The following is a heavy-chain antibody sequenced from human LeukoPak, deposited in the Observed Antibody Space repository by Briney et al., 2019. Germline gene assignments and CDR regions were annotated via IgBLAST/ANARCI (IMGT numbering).Heavy chain of an antibody. CDR3: TTDSDYYDSSGYYQGNYFDY. V-gene: IGHV3-15*01. J-gene: IGHJ4*02. CDR2: IKSKTDGRTT. Sequence: GGSLRLSCAASGFTFSNAWMSWVRQAPGKGLEWVGRIKSKTDGRTTDYAAPVKGRFTISRDDSKNTLYLQMNSLKTEDTAVYYCTTDSDYYDSSGYYQGNYFDYWGQGTLVTVSS. CDR1: GFTFSNAW. D-gene: IGHD3-22*01.